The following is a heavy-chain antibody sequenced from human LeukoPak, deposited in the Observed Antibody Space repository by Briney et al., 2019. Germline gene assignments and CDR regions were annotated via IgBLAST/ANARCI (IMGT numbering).Heavy chain of an antibody. V-gene: IGHV3-7*03. CDR1: GFTFSSYA. D-gene: IGHD4-17*01. CDR3: ASGDSIDY. J-gene: IGHJ4*02. CDR2: IKQDGSKR. Sequence: PGGSLRLSCAASGFTFSSYAMSWVRQAPGKGLEWVANIKQDGSKRNYVDSVKGRFTISRDNAKSSLYLQMSNLRAEDTAVYYCASGDSIDYWGQGTLVTVSS.